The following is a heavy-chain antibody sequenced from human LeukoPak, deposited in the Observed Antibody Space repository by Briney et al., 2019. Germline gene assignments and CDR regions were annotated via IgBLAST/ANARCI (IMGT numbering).Heavy chain of an antibody. CDR2: ISSSSSYI. CDR3: ERSSYSAMVPGGGDY. D-gene: IGHD5-18*01. CDR1: GFTFSSYS. V-gene: IGHV3-21*01. J-gene: IGHJ4*02. Sequence: GGSLRLSCAASGFTFSSYSMNWVRQAPGKGLGWVSSISSSSSYIYYADSVKGRFTISRDNAKNSLYLQMNRLRAEDTAVYYCERSSYSAMVPGGGDYWGQGNLVTVSS.